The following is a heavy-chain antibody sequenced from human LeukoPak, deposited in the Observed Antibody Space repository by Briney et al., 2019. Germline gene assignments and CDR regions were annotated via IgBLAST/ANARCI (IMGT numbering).Heavy chain of an antibody. CDR1: GFTFSSYS. V-gene: IGHV3-21*01. CDR2: ISSSSSYI. D-gene: IGHD3-22*01. J-gene: IGHJ4*02. Sequence: GGSLRLSCAASGFTFSSYSMNWVRQAPGKGLEWVSSISSSSSYIYYADSVKGRFTISRDNAKNSLYLQINSLRADDTAVYYCARGATYYYDTSGYIAFDYWGQGTLVTVSS. CDR3: ARGATYYYDTSGYIAFDY.